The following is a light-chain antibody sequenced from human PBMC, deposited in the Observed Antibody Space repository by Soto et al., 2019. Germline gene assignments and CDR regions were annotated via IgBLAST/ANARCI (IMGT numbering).Light chain of an antibody. J-gene: IGKJ4*01. CDR3: QQYEDLPLT. V-gene: IGKV1-33*01. CDR2: DAS. CDR1: QNIFNY. Sequence: DVQLTQSPSTLPASVWDRVAITCQATQNIFNYLNWFQQRPGKTPQLLISDASHLEPGVPSRFSGQRSGTDFTLIISDLQPEDFATYFCQQYEDLPLTFGGGTRVEV.